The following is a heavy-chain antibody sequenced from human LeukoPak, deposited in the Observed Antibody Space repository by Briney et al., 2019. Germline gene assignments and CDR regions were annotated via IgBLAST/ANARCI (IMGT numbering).Heavy chain of an antibody. D-gene: IGHD3-16*02. CDR3: ARDPGSASGGVIVKVYYYYMDV. J-gene: IGHJ6*03. CDR1: GFTFTTYW. CDR2: IKQDGSEK. Sequence: GGSLRLSCVGSGFTFTTYWMSWVRQAPGKGLEWVANIKQDGSEKYYVDSVKGRFTISRDNANNSLYLQMNSLRAEDTAVYYCARDPGSASGGVIVKVYYYYMDVWGKGTTVTVSS. V-gene: IGHV3-7*01.